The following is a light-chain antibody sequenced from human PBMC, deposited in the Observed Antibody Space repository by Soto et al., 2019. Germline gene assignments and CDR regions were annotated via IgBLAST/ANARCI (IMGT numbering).Light chain of an antibody. J-gene: IGKJ1*01. CDR3: QQYNSDRTWK. CDR2: KAS. CDR1: QSISSW. Sequence: DIPMNQAPASLSISLPNTVTITFRASQSISSWLAWYQQKPGKAPKLLIYKASSLESGVQSRFSGSGSGTEFTLTISSLQPDDFAPYYFQQYNSDRTWKFGDGTIVDIK. V-gene: IGKV1-5*03.